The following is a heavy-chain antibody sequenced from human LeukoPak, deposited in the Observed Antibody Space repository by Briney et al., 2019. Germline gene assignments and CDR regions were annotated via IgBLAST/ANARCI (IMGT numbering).Heavy chain of an antibody. CDR1: GGSFSNYY. CDR3: ARRWNYGRNYYIDV. CDR2: INDSGRI. Sequence: SETLSLTCAVYGGSFSNYYWSWIRQPPGKGLEWIGEINDSGRINYNPSLMSRVTVSVDTSKNQFSLRLTSGTATVTAVYYCARRWNYGRNYYIDVWGNGATVSVSS. V-gene: IGHV4-34*01. D-gene: IGHD1-7*01. J-gene: IGHJ6*03.